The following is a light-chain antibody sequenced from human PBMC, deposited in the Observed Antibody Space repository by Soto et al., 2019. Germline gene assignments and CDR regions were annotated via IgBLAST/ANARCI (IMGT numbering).Light chain of an antibody. V-gene: IGLV7-43*01. CDR1: TGAVTSGYY. Sequence: QAVVTQEPSLTVSPGGTVTLTCASNTGAVTSGYYPNWFQQKAGQAPRVLIYSTSNKHSWTPARFSGSLLGGKAALTLSGVQPEDEAEYYCLLFYGDAGVFGGGTKVTVL. J-gene: IGLJ3*02. CDR3: LLFYGDAGV. CDR2: STS.